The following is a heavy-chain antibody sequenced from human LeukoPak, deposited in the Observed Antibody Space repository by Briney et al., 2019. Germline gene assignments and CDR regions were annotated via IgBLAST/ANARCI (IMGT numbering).Heavy chain of an antibody. Sequence: SETLSLTCTVSGGSISSYYWSWIRQPPGKGLEWIGYIYYSGSTNYNPSLKSRVTISVDTSKNQFSLKLNSVTPEDAAVYYCVRCLYDSSDNPLFDYWGQGTLVTVSS. CDR2: IYYSGST. CDR1: GGSISSYY. CDR3: VRCLYDSSDNPLFDY. D-gene: IGHD3-22*01. J-gene: IGHJ4*02. V-gene: IGHV4-59*12.